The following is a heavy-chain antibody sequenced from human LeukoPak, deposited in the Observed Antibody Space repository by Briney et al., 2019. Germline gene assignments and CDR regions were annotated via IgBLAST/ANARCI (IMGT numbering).Heavy chain of an antibody. D-gene: IGHD2-15*01. V-gene: IGHV1-18*01. CDR3: ARGDPTPDY. CDR1: GYTFTTFG. CDR2: ISAHTGNT. Sequence: GASVKVSCKASGYTFTTFGVSWVRQAPGQGLEWMGWISAHTGNTNYAQKFQGRVTLTTDTSTSTAYMELRSLRSDDTAVYYCARGDPTPDYWGQGTLVTVSS. J-gene: IGHJ4*02.